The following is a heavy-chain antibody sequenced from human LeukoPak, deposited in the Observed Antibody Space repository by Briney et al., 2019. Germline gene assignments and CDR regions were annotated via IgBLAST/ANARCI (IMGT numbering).Heavy chain of an antibody. J-gene: IGHJ4*02. CDR2: ISYDGSNK. Sequence: GRSLRLSCAASGFTFSSYGMHWVRQAPGKGLEWVAVISYDGSNKYYADSVKGRFTISRDNSKNTMYLQMNSLRAEDTAVYYCAKEGYFGSGSFPDDWGQGTLVTVSS. V-gene: IGHV3-33*05. D-gene: IGHD3-10*01. CDR3: AKEGYFGSGSFPDD. CDR1: GFTFSSYG.